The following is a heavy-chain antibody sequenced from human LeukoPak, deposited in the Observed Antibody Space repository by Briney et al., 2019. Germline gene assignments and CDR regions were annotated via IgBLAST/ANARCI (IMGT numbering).Heavy chain of an antibody. Sequence: GGSLRLSCAASGFTFSSYSMNWVRQAPGKGLEWVSSISSSSYIYYADSVKGRFTISRDNSKNTLYLQMNSLRAEDTAVYYCAKPARTDAFDIWGQGTMVTVSS. V-gene: IGHV3-21*04. J-gene: IGHJ3*02. CDR1: GFTFSSYS. CDR2: ISSSSYI. D-gene: IGHD1-14*01. CDR3: AKPARTDAFDI.